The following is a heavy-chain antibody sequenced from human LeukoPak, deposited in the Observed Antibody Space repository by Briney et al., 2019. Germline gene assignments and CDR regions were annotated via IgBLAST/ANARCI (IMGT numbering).Heavy chain of an antibody. Sequence: PGWSLRLSCAASGFTFSDYYMSWIRQAPGKGLEWVSYISSSGSTIYYADSVKGRFTISRDNAKNSLYLQMNSLRAEDTAVYYCARDPPSRESYWDDYWGQGTLVTVSS. CDR1: GFTFSDYY. D-gene: IGHD1-26*01. V-gene: IGHV3-11*04. CDR2: ISSSGSTI. J-gene: IGHJ4*02. CDR3: ARDPPSRESYWDDY.